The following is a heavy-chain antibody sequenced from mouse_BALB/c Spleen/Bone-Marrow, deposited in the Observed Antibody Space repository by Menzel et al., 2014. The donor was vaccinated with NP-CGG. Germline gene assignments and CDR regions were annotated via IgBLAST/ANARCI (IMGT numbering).Heavy chain of an antibody. CDR2: ILPGSSNA. V-gene: IGHV1-9*01. CDR3: TRKDYYAFAH. CDR1: GYTFNTYW. Sequence: VQLQQSGAELMKPGASMRISCKATGYTFNTYWIEWIKQRPGQGLEWIGEILPGSSNASFNGRFKGKATFTADTSSTAASMHISSLTYEASADYYCTRKDYYAFAHWGQGTLVSVSA. J-gene: IGHJ4*01.